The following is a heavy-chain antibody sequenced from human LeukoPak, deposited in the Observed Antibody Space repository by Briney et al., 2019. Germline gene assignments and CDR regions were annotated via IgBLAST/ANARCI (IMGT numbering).Heavy chain of an antibody. CDR2: IYYSGST. Sequence: SETLSLTCTVSGGSISSYYWSWIRQPPGKGLEWIGYIYYSGSTNYNPSLKSRATISVDTSKNQFSLKLSSVTAADTAVYYCARSLPDYYGSGNSYYYYMDVWGKGTTVTVSS. CDR3: ARSLPDYYGSGNSYYYYMDV. J-gene: IGHJ6*03. V-gene: IGHV4-59*01. CDR1: GGSISSYY. D-gene: IGHD3-10*01.